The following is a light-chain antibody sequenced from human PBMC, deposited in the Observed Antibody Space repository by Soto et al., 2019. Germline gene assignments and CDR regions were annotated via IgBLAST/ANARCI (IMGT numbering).Light chain of an antibody. V-gene: IGKV1-6*01. CDR3: QQYGSSPIT. Sequence: AILVTQSPSSLSASVGDRVTITCRASQDIRNELSWYQQKPGKAPKFLIFAASNLQSGVPSRFSGSGSGTDFTLTISRLEPEDFAVYYCQQYGSSPITFGQATRLEIK. CDR1: QDIRNE. J-gene: IGKJ5*01. CDR2: AAS.